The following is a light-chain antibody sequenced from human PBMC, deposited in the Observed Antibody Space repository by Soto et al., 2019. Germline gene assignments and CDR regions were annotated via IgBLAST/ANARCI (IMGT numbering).Light chain of an antibody. J-gene: IGLJ2*01. CDR2: EGS. Sequence: QSALTHPASVSESPGQSIIISCTGANSDVGTYSLVSWYLQHPVKARKLMIYEGSRRPSGVSNRFSGSTSDNTASLTISGLQAEDEADYYCCSYAGSRNFVRFAGGTKVTV. CDR1: NSDVGTYSL. V-gene: IGLV2-23*01. CDR3: CSYAGSRNFVR.